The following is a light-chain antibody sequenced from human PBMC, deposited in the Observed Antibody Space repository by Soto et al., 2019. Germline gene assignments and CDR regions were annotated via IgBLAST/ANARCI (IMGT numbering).Light chain of an antibody. Sequence: EIVLTQSPGTLSLSPGERATLACRASQSVGNNYLAWYQQKPGQAPRLLIFRASSRATGIPDRFSGGGSGTEFALTISRLEPEDSAVYYCQQYASSPLTFGGGTKVGIK. CDR2: RAS. J-gene: IGKJ4*01. CDR3: QQYASSPLT. V-gene: IGKV3-20*01. CDR1: QSVGNNY.